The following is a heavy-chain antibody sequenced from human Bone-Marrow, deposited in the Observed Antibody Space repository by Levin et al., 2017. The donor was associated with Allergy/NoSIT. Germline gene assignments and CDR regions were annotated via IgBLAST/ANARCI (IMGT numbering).Heavy chain of an antibody. CDR3: ARDLVTDYYFYYGMDV. D-gene: IGHD2/OR15-2a*01. Sequence: ASVKVSCKASGYTFSSHGISWVRQAPGQGLEWMGWISTFNGNTKYEQKWQGRVTMTTDTSTNTAYMELRSLRADDTAVYYCARDLVTDYYFYYGMDVWGQGTTVTVSS. CDR2: ISTFNGNT. V-gene: IGHV1-18*01. CDR1: GYTFSSHG. J-gene: IGHJ6*02.